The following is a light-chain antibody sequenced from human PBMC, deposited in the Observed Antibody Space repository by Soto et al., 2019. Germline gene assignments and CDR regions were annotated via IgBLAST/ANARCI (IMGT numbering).Light chain of an antibody. CDR1: SSDVGKYNL. CDR2: EDI. Sequence: QSALTQPASVSASPGQSITISCTGTSSDVGKYNLVSWYQQHPGKAPKLMIYEDIERPSGVSNRFSGSKSGNTGSLTISGHQTEGEAGYYCCSYGGGTGVVFCGGTKVTVL. J-gene: IGLJ2*01. V-gene: IGLV2-23*01. CDR3: CSYGGGTGVV.